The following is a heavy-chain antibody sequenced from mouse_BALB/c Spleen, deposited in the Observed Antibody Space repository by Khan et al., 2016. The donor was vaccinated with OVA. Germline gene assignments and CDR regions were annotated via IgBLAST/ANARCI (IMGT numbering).Heavy chain of an antibody. CDR2: INPRSGYT. V-gene: IGHV1-4*01. CDR3: ARRTTEYALDY. CDR1: GYTFTSHT. J-gene: IGHJ4*01. Sequence: QVQLKESGAELARPGASVKMSCKASGYTFTSHTMHWVKQRPGQGLEWIGYINPRSGYTQYNQMFNDKATLTADISSSTAYMQLSSLTSEDSAVYYCARRTTEYALDYWGQGTSVTVSS. D-gene: IGHD2-14*01.